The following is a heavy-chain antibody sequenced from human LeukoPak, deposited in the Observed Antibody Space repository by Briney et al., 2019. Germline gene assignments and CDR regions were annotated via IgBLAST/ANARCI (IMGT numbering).Heavy chain of an antibody. V-gene: IGHV4-34*01. CDR2: INHSGST. D-gene: IGHD2-2*01. CDR1: GGSFSGYY. J-gene: IGHJ6*04. CDR3: ARAAYCSSTSCYPNYYYYGMDV. Sequence: PSETLSLTCAVYGGSFSGYYWSWIRQPPGKGLEWIGEINHSGSTNYNPSLKSRVTISVDTSKNQFSLKLSSVTAADTAVYYCARAAYCSSTSCYPNYYYYGMDVWGKGTTVTVSS.